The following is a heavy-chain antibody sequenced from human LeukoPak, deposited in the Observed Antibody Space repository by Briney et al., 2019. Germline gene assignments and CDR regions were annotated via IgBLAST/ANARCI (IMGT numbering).Heavy chain of an antibody. CDR3: ARSKVYCSSTSCPRGSWFDP. Sequence: GESLKISCKGSGYSFTSYWIGWVRQLPGKGLEWMGIIYPGDSDTRYSPSFQGQVTISADKYISTAYLQWSSLKASDTAMYYCARSKVYCSSTSCPRGSWFDPWGQGTLVTVSS. CDR1: GYSFTSYW. CDR2: IYPGDSDT. V-gene: IGHV5-51*01. D-gene: IGHD2-2*01. J-gene: IGHJ5*02.